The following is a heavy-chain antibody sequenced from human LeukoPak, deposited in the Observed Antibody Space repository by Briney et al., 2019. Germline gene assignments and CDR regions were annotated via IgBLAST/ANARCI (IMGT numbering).Heavy chain of an antibody. CDR2: IIPIFGTA. CDR3: ARVLTEKDAFDI. V-gene: IGHV1-69*05. CDR1: GGTFSSYA. J-gene: IGHJ3*02. Sequence: SVKVSCKASGGTFSSYAISWVRQAPGQGLEWMGGIIPIFGTANYAQKFQGRVTITTDESTSTAYMELSSLRSEDTAVYYCARVLTEKDAFDIWGQGTMVTVSS.